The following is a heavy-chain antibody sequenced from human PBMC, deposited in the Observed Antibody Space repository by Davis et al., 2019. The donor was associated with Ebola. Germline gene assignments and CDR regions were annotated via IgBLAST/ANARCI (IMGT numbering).Heavy chain of an antibody. J-gene: IGHJ5*02. Sequence: AASALVTSKASSYTFTSDGISWARQVPGQRLEWLGRIIPVVATKDYAQKFQGRVTLTAYKATNTAYMELSGLRFDGTAVYYCAGGKWFDPWGQGTLVSVTS. CDR2: IIPVVATK. CDR3: AGGKWFDP. V-gene: IGHV1-18*04. CDR1: SYTFTSDG.